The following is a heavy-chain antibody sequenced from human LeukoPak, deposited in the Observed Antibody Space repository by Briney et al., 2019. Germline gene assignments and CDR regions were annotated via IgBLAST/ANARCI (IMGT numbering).Heavy chain of an antibody. Sequence: SQTLSLTCTVSGGSISSGSYYWSWIRQPAGKELEWIGRIYTSGSTNYNPSLKSRVTISVDTSKNQFSLKLSSVTAADTAVYYCARQGVNYYYYYTDVWGKGTTVTISS. D-gene: IGHD2-21*01. V-gene: IGHV4-61*02. J-gene: IGHJ6*03. CDR2: IYTSGST. CDR3: ARQGVNYYYYYTDV. CDR1: GGSISSGSYY.